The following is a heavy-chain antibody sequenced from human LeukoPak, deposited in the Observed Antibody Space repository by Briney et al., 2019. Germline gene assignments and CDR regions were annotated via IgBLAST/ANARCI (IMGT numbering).Heavy chain of an antibody. D-gene: IGHD7-27*01. Sequence: GGSLRLSCAASGFTFSSYWMHWVRQAPGKGLVWVSRVNSDGRSTNYADSVKGRFAISRDNAKNTLFLQMNSLRAEDTAVYYCTRNWGSDYWGQGTLVTVSS. CDR1: GFTFSSYW. V-gene: IGHV3-74*01. CDR3: TRNWGSDY. J-gene: IGHJ4*02. CDR2: VNSDGRST.